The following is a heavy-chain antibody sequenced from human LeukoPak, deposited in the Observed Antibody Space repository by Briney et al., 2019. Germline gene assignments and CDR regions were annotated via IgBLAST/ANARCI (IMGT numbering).Heavy chain of an antibody. CDR1: GGTFSSYA. V-gene: IGHV1-69*05. J-gene: IGHJ5*02. D-gene: IGHD1-1*01. Sequence: ASVKVSCKASGGTFSSYAISWVRHAPGQGLEWMGAIIPIFGTAHYAQKFQGRVTITTDESTSTAYMELSSLRSEDTAVYYCARVWSDRPGYSWFDPWGQGTLVTVSS. CDR3: ARVWSDRPGYSWFDP. CDR2: IIPIFGTA.